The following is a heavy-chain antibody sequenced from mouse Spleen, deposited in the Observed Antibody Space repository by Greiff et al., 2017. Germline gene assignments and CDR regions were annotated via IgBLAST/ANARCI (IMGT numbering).Heavy chain of an antibody. CDR3: ARPDGDYIYAMDY. CDR2: INSNGGST. J-gene: IGHJ4*01. V-gene: IGHV5-6-2*01. D-gene: IGHD2-13*01. Sequence: EVQVVESGGGLVKPGGSLKLSCAASGFTFSSYAMSWVRQTPEKRLEWVAAINSNGGSTYYPDTVKDRFTISRDNAKNTLYLQMSSLRSEDTALYYCARPDGDYIYAMDYWGQGTSVTVSS. CDR1: GFTFSSYA.